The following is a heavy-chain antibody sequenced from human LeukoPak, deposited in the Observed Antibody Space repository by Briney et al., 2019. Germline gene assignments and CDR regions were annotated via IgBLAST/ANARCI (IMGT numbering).Heavy chain of an antibody. V-gene: IGHV3-23*01. Sequence: GGSLRLSCAASGFTFSSFGMSWVRQAPGKGLEWVSAISGSGGSTYYADSVKGRSTISRDNSKNTLYLQMNSLRAEDTAVYYCAKCILTGYYKGYMDVWGKGTTVTISS. CDR2: ISGSGGST. CDR3: AKCILTGYYKGYMDV. J-gene: IGHJ6*03. D-gene: IGHD3-9*01. CDR1: GFTFSSFG.